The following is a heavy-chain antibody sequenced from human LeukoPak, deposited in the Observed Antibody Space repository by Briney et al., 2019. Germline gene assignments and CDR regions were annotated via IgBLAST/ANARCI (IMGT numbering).Heavy chain of an antibody. D-gene: IGHD2-2*01. CDR2: ISSSAINT. Sequence: GSLRLSCAASGFAFNTYALSWVRAAPGKGLDWVSAISSSAINTYYADSVKGRFTIYRDNSKNTLYLQMNSLRADDTAVYYCVKGGCSSTSCYGNSWGQGTLVTVSS. CDR1: GFAFNTYA. CDR3: VKGGCSSTSCYGNS. V-gene: IGHV3-23*01. J-gene: IGHJ4*02.